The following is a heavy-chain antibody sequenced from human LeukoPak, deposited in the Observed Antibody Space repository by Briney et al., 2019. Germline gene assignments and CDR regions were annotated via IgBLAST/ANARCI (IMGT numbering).Heavy chain of an antibody. CDR3: ARDGITMRILEY. V-gene: IGHV3-21*01. CDR1: GFTFNVYN. J-gene: IGHJ4*02. D-gene: IGHD3-10*01. CDR2: ISTSSSYI. Sequence: PGGSLRLSCAASGFTFNVYNMIWVRQAPGKGLEWVSSISTSSSYIYYADSMKGRFTISRDNAKNSLYLQMDSLRAEDTAVYYCARDGITMRILEYWGQGTLVTVSS.